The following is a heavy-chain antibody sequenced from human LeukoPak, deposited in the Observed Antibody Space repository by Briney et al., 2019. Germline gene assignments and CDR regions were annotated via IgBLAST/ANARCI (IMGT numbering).Heavy chain of an antibody. Sequence: PSETLSLTCAVYGVSFSGYHWNWIRQFPGKGLEWIGEINDRGHTNYNPSLESRVTISVDTSKKQFSLKLNSVTAADTAVYYCARDPTTEPNIAYYFDFWGRGTLVTVSS. CDR3: ARDPTTEPNIAYYFDF. CDR2: INDRGHT. V-gene: IGHV4-34*01. D-gene: IGHD4-17*01. CDR1: GVSFSGYH. J-gene: IGHJ4*02.